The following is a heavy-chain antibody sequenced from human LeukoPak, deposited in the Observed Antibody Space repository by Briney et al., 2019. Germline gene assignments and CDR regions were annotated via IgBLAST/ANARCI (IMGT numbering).Heavy chain of an antibody. CDR2: VNPKTGGT. CDR1: GYSFTGYH. V-gene: IGHV1-2*02. Sequence: GASVTVTFKAFGYSFTGYHLHWVRQAPRQGLEWMGWVNPKTGGTNYARKFQGRVTMTRDTSINTVNMELSRLTSDDTAAYYCAREFSSKLEWLAYVTGDDVFEVWGQGTMITVS. CDR3: AREFSSKLEWLAYVTGDDVFEV. J-gene: IGHJ3*01. D-gene: IGHD3-3*01.